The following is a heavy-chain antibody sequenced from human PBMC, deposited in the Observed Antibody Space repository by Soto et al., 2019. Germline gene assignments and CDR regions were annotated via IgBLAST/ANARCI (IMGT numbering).Heavy chain of an antibody. Sequence: SETLSLTCTVSGGSISSSSYYWGWIRQPPGKGLEWIGSIYYSGSTYYNPSLKSRVTISVDTSKNQFSLKLSSVTAADTAVYYCATQGYSYGSYFDYWGQGTLVTVSS. CDR1: GGSISSSSYY. J-gene: IGHJ4*02. D-gene: IGHD5-18*01. V-gene: IGHV4-39*01. CDR3: ATQGYSYGSYFDY. CDR2: IYYSGST.